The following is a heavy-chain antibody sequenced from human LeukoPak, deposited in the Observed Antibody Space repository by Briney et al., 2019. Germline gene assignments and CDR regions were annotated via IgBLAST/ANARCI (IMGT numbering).Heavy chain of an antibody. CDR1: GVSISSSSYC. V-gene: IGHV4-39*01. J-gene: IGHJ4*02. CDR2: IYYSGIT. Sequence: NPSETLSLTCAVSGVSISSSSYCWGGIRQPPGKGLEWIGSIYYSGITYYTPSLKSRVTISVDTSKNQFSLKLSSVTAADTAVYYCARRLKVTPFDYWGQGTLVTVSS. CDR3: ARRLKVTPFDY. D-gene: IGHD2-21*02.